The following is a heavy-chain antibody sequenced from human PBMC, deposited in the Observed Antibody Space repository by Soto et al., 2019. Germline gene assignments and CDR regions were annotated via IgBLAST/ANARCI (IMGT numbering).Heavy chain of an antibody. CDR1: GGTFSTYA. CDR2: INAGNGNT. V-gene: IGHV1-3*01. CDR3: ARGGSLYWYFDL. J-gene: IGHJ2*01. D-gene: IGHD1-26*01. Sequence: ASVKVSCTASGGTFSTYAISWVRQAPGQRLEWMGWINAGNGNTKYSQKFQGRVTITRDTSASTAYMELSSLRSEDTAVYYCARGGSLYWYFDLWGRGTLVTAPQ.